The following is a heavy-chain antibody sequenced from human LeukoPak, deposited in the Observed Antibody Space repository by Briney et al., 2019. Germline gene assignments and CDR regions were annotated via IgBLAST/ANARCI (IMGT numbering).Heavy chain of an antibody. CDR3: ARDGHCSSTSCYPQWFDP. CDR2: ISAYNGNT. V-gene: IGHV1-18*01. Sequence: ASVKVSCKASGYTFTSYGISWVRQAPGQGLEWMGWISAYNGNTNYAQKLQGRVTMTTDTSTSTAYMELRSLRSDDTAVYYCARDGHCSSTSCYPQWFDPWGQGTLVTVSS. J-gene: IGHJ5*02. D-gene: IGHD2-2*01. CDR1: GYTFTSYG.